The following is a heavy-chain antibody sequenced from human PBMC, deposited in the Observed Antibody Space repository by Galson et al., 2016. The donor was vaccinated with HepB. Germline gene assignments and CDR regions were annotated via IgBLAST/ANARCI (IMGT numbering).Heavy chain of an antibody. Sequence: SLRLSCAASGLIFSNYGMHWVRRAPGKGLEWVAVISSDGSDKVYADSVKGRFTISRDNSKNTLFLQMSSLGAEDTAVYYCAKDRSSSWTHDHWGQGTLVTVSS. CDR3: AKDRSSSWTHDH. J-gene: IGHJ4*02. CDR1: GLIFSNYG. D-gene: IGHD2-2*01. CDR2: ISSDGSDK. V-gene: IGHV3-30*18.